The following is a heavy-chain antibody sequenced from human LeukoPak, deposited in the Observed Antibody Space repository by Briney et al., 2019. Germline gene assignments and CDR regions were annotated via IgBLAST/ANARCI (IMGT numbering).Heavy chain of an antibody. CDR3: ASEPIAARTPDAFDI. V-gene: IGHV4-39*07. D-gene: IGHD6-6*01. CDR2: MYYSGST. Sequence: PSETLSLTCTVSGDSVSSSNYYWGWIRQPPGKGLEWIGSMYYSGSTHFNPSLKSRVTISVDASKNQFSLKLSSVTAADTAVYYCASEPIAARTPDAFDIWGQGTMVTVSS. J-gene: IGHJ3*02. CDR1: GDSVSSSNYY.